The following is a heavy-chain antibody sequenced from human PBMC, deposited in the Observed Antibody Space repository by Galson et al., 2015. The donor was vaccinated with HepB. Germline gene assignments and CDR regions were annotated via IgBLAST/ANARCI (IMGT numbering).Heavy chain of an antibody. CDR1: GYTFTSYY. D-gene: IGHD5-12*01. CDR3: ARVRLAQYNWFDP. J-gene: IGHJ5*02. CDR2: INPSGGST. Sequence: SVKVSCKASGYTFTSYYMHWVRQAPGQGLEWMGIINPSGGSTSYAQKFQGRVTMTRDTSTSTVYMELSSLRSEDTAVYCCARVRLAQYNWFDPWGQGTLVTVSS. V-gene: IGHV1-46*01.